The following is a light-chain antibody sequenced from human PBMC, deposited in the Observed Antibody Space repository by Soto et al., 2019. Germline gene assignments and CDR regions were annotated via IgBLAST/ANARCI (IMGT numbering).Light chain of an antibody. CDR1: WSISSW. J-gene: IGKJ1*01. Sequence: DLKMTQSSSTLSATEGDRVSITCRASWSISSWLAWYQQKPGQAPKLLIYDSSSLASCVPSRFSGSGSGPEFSLTIRNLQLDDFAPYYCQQYNSYSWTLGQGAKVDTK. V-gene: IGKV1-5*01. CDR3: QQYNSYSWT. CDR2: DSS.